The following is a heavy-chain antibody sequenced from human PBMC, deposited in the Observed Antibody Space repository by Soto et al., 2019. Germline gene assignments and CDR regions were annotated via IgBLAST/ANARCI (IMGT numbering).Heavy chain of an antibody. J-gene: IGHJ4*02. CDR3: ARGPIAAAGLLDY. Sequence: QVQLQQGGAGLLKHSETLSLTCSVYGGSFSGYYWSWIRQHPGKGLEWIGEINNSGSTNYNPSLKSRVTISVDTSKNQFSLKLSSVTAADTAVYYCARGPIAAAGLLDYWGQGTLVSVAS. V-gene: IGHV4-34*01. CDR1: GGSFSGYY. D-gene: IGHD6-13*01. CDR2: INNSGST.